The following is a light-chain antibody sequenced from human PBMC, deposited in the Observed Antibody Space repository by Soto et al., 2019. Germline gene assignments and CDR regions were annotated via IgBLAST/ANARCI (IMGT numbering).Light chain of an antibody. CDR2: RNN. CDR3: AAWDDSLSGTL. CDR1: SSNIGSNY. V-gene: IGLV1-47*01. J-gene: IGLJ2*01. Sequence: QSVLTRPPSASGTPGQRVTISCSGSSSNIGSNYVYWYQQLPGTAPKLLIYRNNQRPSGVPDRFSGSKSGTSASLAISGLRSEDEADYYCAAWDDSLSGTLFGGGTKLTVL.